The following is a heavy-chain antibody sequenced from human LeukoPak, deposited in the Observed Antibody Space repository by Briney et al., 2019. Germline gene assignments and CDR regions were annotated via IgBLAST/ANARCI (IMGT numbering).Heavy chain of an antibody. J-gene: IGHJ5*02. CDR2: INRSGSP. D-gene: IGHD3-16*02. Sequence: PSETLSLTCAVFGGSLSGYYWSWIRQPPGKGLEWIAEINRSGSPNYNPSLKSRVTISVDTSKNQFSLKLSSVTAADTAVYYCARSDYVWGSYRPNNWFDPWGQGTLVTVSS. V-gene: IGHV4-34*01. CDR3: ARSDYVWGSYRPNNWFDP. CDR1: GGSLSGYY.